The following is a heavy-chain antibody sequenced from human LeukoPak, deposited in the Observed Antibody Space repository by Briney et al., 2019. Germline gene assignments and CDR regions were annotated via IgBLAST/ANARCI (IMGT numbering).Heavy chain of an antibody. V-gene: IGHV3-48*02. CDR2: ISPGSSTM. CDR3: ASQRGFDY. J-gene: IGHJ4*02. D-gene: IGHD3-10*01. CDR1: GXSFSTYT. Sequence: GGSLRLSCAASGXSFSTYTMNWIRQAPGKGLEWVSSISPGSSTMYYADSVKGRFTISRDNAKNSLYLQMNSLRHEDTAVYYCASQRGFDYWGQGTLVTVSS.